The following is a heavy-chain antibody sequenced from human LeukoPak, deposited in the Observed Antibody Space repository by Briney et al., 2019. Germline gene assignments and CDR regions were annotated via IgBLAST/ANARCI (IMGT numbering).Heavy chain of an antibody. Sequence: GGSLRLSCAASGFTVSSNYMSWVRQAPGKGLEWVSVIYSGGSTYYADSVKGRFTISRDNSKNTLYLQMNSLRAEDTAVYYCARDSGGGWPDAFDIWGQGTMVTVSS. D-gene: IGHD6-19*01. CDR2: IYSGGST. V-gene: IGHV3-66*01. J-gene: IGHJ3*02. CDR3: ARDSGGGWPDAFDI. CDR1: GFTVSSNY.